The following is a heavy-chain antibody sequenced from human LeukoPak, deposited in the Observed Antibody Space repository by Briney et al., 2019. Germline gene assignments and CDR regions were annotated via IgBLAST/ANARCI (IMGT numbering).Heavy chain of an antibody. CDR3: ARVSSPYCGDDCYFDAFDL. D-gene: IGHD2-21*02. V-gene: IGHV3-7*03. Sequence: PGGSLRLSCAASEFTFGSYWMTWVRQAPGKGLEWVANINRDGSKNHFVDSVKGRFTISRDNAKNFLYLQMNSLRAEDTAVYFCARVSSPYCGDDCYFDAFDLWGQGTMVTVSS. CDR2: INRDGSKN. J-gene: IGHJ3*01. CDR1: EFTFGSYW.